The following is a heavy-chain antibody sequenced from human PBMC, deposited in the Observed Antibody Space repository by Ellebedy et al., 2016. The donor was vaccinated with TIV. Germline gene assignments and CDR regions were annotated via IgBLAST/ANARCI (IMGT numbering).Heavy chain of an antibody. CDR3: MREDWELLRASFDH. D-gene: IGHD1-7*01. V-gene: IGHV3-48*01. J-gene: IGHJ4*02. CDR1: GFIVSDYN. Sequence: GESLKISXAASGFIVSDYNMTWVRQAPGKGLEWLSYISSSGTIRYYADSVKGRFAISRDNAKNALYLHLNSLRADDTAVYFCMREDWELLRASFDHWGQGTLVTVSS. CDR2: ISSSGTIR.